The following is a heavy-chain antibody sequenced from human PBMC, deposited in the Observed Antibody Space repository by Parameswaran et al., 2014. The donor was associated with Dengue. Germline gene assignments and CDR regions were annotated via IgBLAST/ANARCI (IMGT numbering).Heavy chain of an antibody. J-gene: IGHJ6*02. D-gene: IGHD3-9*01. CDR3: ARDGRSKQYSDWLRGGGGMDV. V-gene: IGHV1-69*01. CDR2: ITPLFGTA. Sequence: WVRQAPGQGLEWMGGITPLFGTADYAQKFQDRVTITADESTSTSYMELSSLRSEDTALYYCARDGRSKQYSDWLRGGGGMDVWGQGTTVTVSS.